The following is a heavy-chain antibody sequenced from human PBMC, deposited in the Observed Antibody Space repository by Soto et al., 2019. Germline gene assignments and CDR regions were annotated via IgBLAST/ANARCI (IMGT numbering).Heavy chain of an antibody. CDR3: ARHKTTMLTVVSAFDP. Sequence: PSETLSLTCTVSGGSISSTTYSWGWIRQPPGKGLEWIGSMYYSGTTYSNPSLQSRVTISVDTSNNQFSLKLSSVTAADTAVYYCARHKTTMLTVVSAFDPWGQGTRVTVSS. J-gene: IGHJ5*02. V-gene: IGHV4-39*01. D-gene: IGHD3-22*01. CDR1: GGSISSTTYS. CDR2: MYYSGTT.